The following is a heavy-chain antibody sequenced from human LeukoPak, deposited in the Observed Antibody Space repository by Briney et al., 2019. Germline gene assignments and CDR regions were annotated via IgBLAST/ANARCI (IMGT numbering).Heavy chain of an antibody. V-gene: IGHV3-11*01. Sequence: PGGSLGLSCAASEFTFSDYYMSWIRQAPGKGLEWVSYISSSGSTIYYADSVKGRFTISRDNAKNSLYLQMNSLRAEDTAVYYCAREQMIYNAFDIWGQGTMVTVSS. J-gene: IGHJ3*02. CDR2: ISSSGSTI. D-gene: IGHD2-8*01. CDR3: AREQMIYNAFDI. CDR1: EFTFSDYY.